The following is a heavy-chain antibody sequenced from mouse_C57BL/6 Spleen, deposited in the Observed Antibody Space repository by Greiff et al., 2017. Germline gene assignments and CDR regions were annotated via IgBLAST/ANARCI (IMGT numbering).Heavy chain of an antibody. CDR3: ARVASDGYYGAWFGY. J-gene: IGHJ3*01. D-gene: IGHD2-3*01. CDR1: GFTFSDYY. Sequence: DVQLVESEGGLVQPGSSMKLSCTASGFTFSDYYMAWVRQVPEKGLEWVANINYDGSSTYYLDTLKSRFIISGDNAKNILYLQMSSLKSEDTATYYCARVASDGYYGAWFGYWGQGTLVTVSA. CDR2: INYDGSST. V-gene: IGHV5-16*01.